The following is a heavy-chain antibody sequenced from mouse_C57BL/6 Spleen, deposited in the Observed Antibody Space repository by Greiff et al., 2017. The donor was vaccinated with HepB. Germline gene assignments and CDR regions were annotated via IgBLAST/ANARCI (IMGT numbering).Heavy chain of an antibody. CDR1: GYTFTIYW. D-gene: IGHD1-3*01. V-gene: IGHV1-5*01. J-gene: IGHJ4*01. CDR3: TRESLKSDYYAMDY. Sequence: VQLQQSGTVLARPGASVKMSCKTSGYTFTIYWMHWVKQRPGQGLEWIGAIYPGNSDTSYNQKFKGKAKLTAVTSASTAYMELSSLTNEDSAVYYCTRESLKSDYYAMDYWGQGTSVTVSS. CDR2: IYPGNSDT.